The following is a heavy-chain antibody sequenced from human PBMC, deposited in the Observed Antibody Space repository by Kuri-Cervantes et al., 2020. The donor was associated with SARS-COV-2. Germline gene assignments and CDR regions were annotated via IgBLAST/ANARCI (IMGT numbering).Heavy chain of an antibody. CDR2: KYYRSKWYN. CDR3: AIADGYIWGSYRYGTVDI. D-gene: IGHD3-16*02. Sequence: SQTQSLPCAISGHRDSLYSASWNCISQSPSRGLEWQRRKYYRSKWYNDYAVSVKSRITINSDTSKNQFYLQLNSVTPEKMAVYYCAIADGYIWGSYRYGTVDIWGQGTMVTVSS. V-gene: IGHV6-1*01. J-gene: IGHJ3*02. CDR1: GHRDSLYSAS.